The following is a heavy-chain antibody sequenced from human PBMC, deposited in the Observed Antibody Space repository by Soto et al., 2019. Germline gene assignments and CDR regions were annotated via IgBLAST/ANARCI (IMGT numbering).Heavy chain of an antibody. Sequence: QVQLVQSGAEVKKPGSSVKVSCKASGGTFSSYAISWVRQAPGQGLEWMGGIIPISETTNYAQKFQGRVTITADESTSTAYMELRSLRSEDTAVYYCARSQGSSTSLEIYYYYYYGMDVWGQGTTVTVSS. J-gene: IGHJ6*02. CDR3: ARSQGSSTSLEIYYYYYYGMDV. CDR2: IIPISETT. CDR1: GGTFSSYA. V-gene: IGHV1-69*01. D-gene: IGHD2-2*01.